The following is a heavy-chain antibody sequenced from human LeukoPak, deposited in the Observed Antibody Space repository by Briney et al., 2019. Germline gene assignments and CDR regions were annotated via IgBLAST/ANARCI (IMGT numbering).Heavy chain of an antibody. V-gene: IGHV3-15*01. J-gene: IGHJ4*02. CDR2: TKSKTDGGTT. D-gene: IGHD3-10*01. CDR3: TTYHKLLWFGELLSQFDY. CDR1: GFTFSNAW. Sequence: PGGSLRLSCAASGFTFSNAWMSWVRHAPGKGLEWVGRTKSKTDGGTTDYAAPVKGRFTISRDDSKNTLYLQMNSLKTEDTAVYYCTTYHKLLWFGELLSQFDYWGQGTLVTVSS.